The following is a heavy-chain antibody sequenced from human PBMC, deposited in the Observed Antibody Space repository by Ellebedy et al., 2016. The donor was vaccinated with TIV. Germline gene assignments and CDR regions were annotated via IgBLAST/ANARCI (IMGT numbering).Heavy chain of an antibody. V-gene: IGHV1-8*01. CDR3: ARDMPRVEVISYYFDY. J-gene: IGHJ4*02. CDR2: MNPNSGNT. D-gene: IGHD2-2*01. Sequence: ASVKVSXXASGYTFTSYDINWVRQATGQGLEWMGWMNPNSGNTGYAQKFQGRVTMTRNTSISTAYMELSSLRSEDTAVYYCARDMPRVEVISYYFDYWGQGTLVTVSS. CDR1: GYTFTSYD.